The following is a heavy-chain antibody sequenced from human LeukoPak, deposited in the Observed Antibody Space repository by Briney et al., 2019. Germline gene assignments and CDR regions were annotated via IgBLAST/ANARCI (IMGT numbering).Heavy chain of an antibody. D-gene: IGHD3-10*01. CDR2: INHSGST. V-gene: IGHV4-34*01. CDR3: ARGRVPGSGSYM. CDR1: SGSPSDYF. Sequence: PPETLSHTCALSSGSPSDYFWSWLRQPPGEGGEWIGEINHSGSTYYNPSLKSRVNISVDTSKNQFSLELSCVTAADTAHYYCARGRVPGSGSYMWGQGRLVTDSS. J-gene: IGHJ4*02.